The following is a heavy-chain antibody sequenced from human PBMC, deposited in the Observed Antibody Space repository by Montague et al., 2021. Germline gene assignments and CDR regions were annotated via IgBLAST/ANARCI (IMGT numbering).Heavy chain of an antibody. CDR3: VSVGE. CDR2: INPDGSAK. D-gene: IGHD2-21*01. Sequence: SLRLSCAASGFTFSNSWMNWVRQAPGRGLEWVANINPDGSAKRHVDSVQGRFTISRDNAKNSLHLQMNSLRAEDTAVYYCVSVGEWGQGTLVTVSS. V-gene: IGHV3-7*01. J-gene: IGHJ4*02. CDR1: GFTFSNSW.